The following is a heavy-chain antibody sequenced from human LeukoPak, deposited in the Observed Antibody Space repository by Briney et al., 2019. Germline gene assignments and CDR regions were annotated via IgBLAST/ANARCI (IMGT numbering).Heavy chain of an antibody. Sequence: GGSLRLSCAASGFTFSSYAMSWVRQAPGKGLEWVANIKQDGSEKYYVDSVKGRFTISRDNAKNSLYLQMNSLRAEDTAVYYCARDRVVIATVYFDYWGQGTLVTVSS. CDR3: ARDRVVIATVYFDY. V-gene: IGHV3-7*01. CDR2: IKQDGSEK. D-gene: IGHD2-21*01. CDR1: GFTFSSYA. J-gene: IGHJ4*02.